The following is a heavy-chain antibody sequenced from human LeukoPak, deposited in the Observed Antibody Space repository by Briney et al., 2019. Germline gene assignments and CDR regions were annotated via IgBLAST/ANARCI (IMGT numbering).Heavy chain of an antibody. V-gene: IGHV1-2*02. CDR1: GYTFTGYY. CDR3: ARDLRAYCGGDCLDAFDI. D-gene: IGHD2-21*02. Sequence: ASVTVSCKASGYTFTGYYMHWVRQAPGQGLEWMGWINPNSGGTNYAQKFQGRVTMTRDTSISTAYMELSRLRSDDTAVYYCARDLRAYCGGDCLDAFDIWGQGTMVTVSS. CDR2: INPNSGGT. J-gene: IGHJ3*02.